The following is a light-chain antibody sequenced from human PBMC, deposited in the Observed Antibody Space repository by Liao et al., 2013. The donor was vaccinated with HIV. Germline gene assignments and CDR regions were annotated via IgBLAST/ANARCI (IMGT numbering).Light chain of an antibody. CDR3: QVWDSDSDHVI. Sequence: SYVLTQPPSVSVAPGRTATIICGGTSLGRRSVHWYQQRPGQAPVLVIYSDSDRPSGIPDQFSGSNSGTAATLTITRVEAGDEADYYCQVWDSDSDHVIFGGGTKLTVL. V-gene: IGLV3-21*04. J-gene: IGLJ2*01. CDR2: SDS. CDR1: SLGRRS.